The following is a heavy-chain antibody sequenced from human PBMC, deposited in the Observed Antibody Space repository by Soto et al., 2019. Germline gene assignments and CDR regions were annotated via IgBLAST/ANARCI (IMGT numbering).Heavy chain of an antibody. CDR1: GFTFSSYA. CDR3: AREDFWSGYYGFDY. D-gene: IGHD3-3*01. CDR2: ISYDGSNK. Sequence: QVQLVESGGGVVQPGRSLRLSCAASGFTFSSYAMHWVRQAPGKGLEWVAVISYDGSNKYYADSVKGRLTISRDNSKNTLYLQMNSLRAEDTAVYYWAREDFWSGYYGFDYWGQGTLVTVSS. V-gene: IGHV3-30-3*01. J-gene: IGHJ4*02.